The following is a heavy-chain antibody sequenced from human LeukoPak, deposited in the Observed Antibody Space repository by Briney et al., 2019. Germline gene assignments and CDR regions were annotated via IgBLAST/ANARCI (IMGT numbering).Heavy chain of an antibody. Sequence: GSLRLSCAASGLTFSDYYMSWIRQAPGKGLEWVSYISSSGSTIYYADSVKGRFTISRDNAKNSLYLQMNSLRAEDTAVYYCAKVSGGGLYYDGMDVWGQGTTVTVSS. J-gene: IGHJ6*02. D-gene: IGHD1-14*01. CDR2: ISSSGSTI. CDR3: AKVSGGGLYYDGMDV. V-gene: IGHV3-11*01. CDR1: GLTFSDYY.